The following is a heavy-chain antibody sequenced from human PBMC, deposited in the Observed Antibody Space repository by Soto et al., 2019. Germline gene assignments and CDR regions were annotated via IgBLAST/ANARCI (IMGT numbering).Heavy chain of an antibody. J-gene: IGHJ6*02. D-gene: IGHD2-21*02. Sequence: GASVKVSCKASGYTFTSYDVNWLRQATGQGLEWMGWMNPNSGNTGYAQKFQGRVTMTRNTSISTAYMELSSLRSEDTAVYYCARGQWCGGDCYYYYYYGMDVWGQGTTVTVSS. CDR2: MNPNSGNT. V-gene: IGHV1-8*01. CDR1: GYTFTSYD. CDR3: ARGQWCGGDCYYYYYYGMDV.